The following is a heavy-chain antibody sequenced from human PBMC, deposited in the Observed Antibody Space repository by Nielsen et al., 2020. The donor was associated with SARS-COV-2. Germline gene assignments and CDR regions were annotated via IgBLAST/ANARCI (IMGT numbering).Heavy chain of an antibody. J-gene: IGHJ3*02. CDR3: ARRSNSYGLRNDAFDI. Sequence: SVKVSCKASGGTFSSYAISWVRQAPGQGLEWMGGIIPIFGTANYAQKFQGRVTLTADESTSTAYMELSSLRSEDTAVYYCARRSNSYGLRNDAFDIWGQGTMVTVSS. V-gene: IGHV1-69*13. D-gene: IGHD5-18*01. CDR1: GGTFSSYA. CDR2: IIPIFGTA.